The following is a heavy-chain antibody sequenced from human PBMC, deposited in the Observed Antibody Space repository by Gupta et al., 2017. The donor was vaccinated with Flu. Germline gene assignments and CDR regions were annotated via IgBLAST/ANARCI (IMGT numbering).Heavy chain of an antibody. CDR2: VYWDDHK. CDR1: GSSLKTDGLA. Sequence: QITVTASGPPLLRPTQTLTLSCTFSGSSLKTDGLAVAWTRQAPGRALEWPAVVYWDDHKRYSPPLETRSTITKDTSNNPVVLTLTNVDPADTATYFCAHCPTENSCYRGYFDVGGPGTLVTVSS. J-gene: IGHJ4*02. D-gene: IGHD2-2*02. V-gene: IGHV2-5*02. CDR3: AHCPTENSCYRGYFDV.